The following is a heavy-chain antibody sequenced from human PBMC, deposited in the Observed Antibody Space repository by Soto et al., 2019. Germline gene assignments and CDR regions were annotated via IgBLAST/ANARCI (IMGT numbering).Heavy chain of an antibody. Sequence: SVKVSCKDSGGTFSSYAICWVRQAPGQGLEWMGGIIPIFGTANYAQKFQGRVTITADESTSTAYMELSSLRSEDTAVYYCAREAALELRPNWCDPCGQGTLVTVSA. J-gene: IGHJ5*02. CDR2: IIPIFGTA. CDR1: GGTFSSYA. CDR3: AREAALELRPNWCDP. D-gene: IGHD1-7*01. V-gene: IGHV1-69*01.